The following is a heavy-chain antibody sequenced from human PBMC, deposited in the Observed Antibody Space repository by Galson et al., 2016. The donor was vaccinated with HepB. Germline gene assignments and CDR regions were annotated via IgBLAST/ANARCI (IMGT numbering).Heavy chain of an antibody. J-gene: IGHJ4*02. V-gene: IGHV5-51*01. CDR1: GYSFTSYW. CDR2: IYPGDSDS. D-gene: IGHD6-6*01. CDR3: ARRMRYSSSAFDY. Sequence: QSGAEVKKPGESLKISCTGSGYSFTSYWIGWVRQMPGKGLEWMGIIYPGDSDSRYSPSFQGQVTFSAVKSISTAFLQWSSLKASDTAMYYCARRMRYSSSAFDYWGQGTLVTVSS.